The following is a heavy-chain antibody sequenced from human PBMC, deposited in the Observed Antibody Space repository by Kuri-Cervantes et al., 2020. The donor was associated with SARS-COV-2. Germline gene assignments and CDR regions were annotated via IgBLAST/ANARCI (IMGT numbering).Heavy chain of an antibody. CDR1: GYSFTDYW. Sequence: GESLKISCKGSGYSFTDYWIGWVRQMPGKGLEWMGIISPGASDTTYSPSFQGQVTISVDKSISTVYLQWSSLKASDTAIYYCARRSNDFWRGFWFDPWGQGTLVTVSS. D-gene: IGHD3-3*01. CDR3: ARRSNDFWRGFWFDP. V-gene: IGHV5-51*01. CDR2: ISPGASDT. J-gene: IGHJ5*02.